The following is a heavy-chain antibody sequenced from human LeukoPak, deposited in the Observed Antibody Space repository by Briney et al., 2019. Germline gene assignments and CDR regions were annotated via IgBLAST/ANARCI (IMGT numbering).Heavy chain of an antibody. CDR2: ITWNSENI. V-gene: IGHV3-9*01. D-gene: IGHD1-26*01. CDR1: GFTFEAFG. J-gene: IGHJ4*02. Sequence: GGSLRLSCAASGFTFEAFGMHWVRQAPGKGLEWVSGITWNSENIVYADSVRGRFTISRDNAKNSLYLQMNSLRAEDTAVYYCAREGFAVTAFDYWGQGTLVTVSS. CDR3: AREGFAVTAFDY.